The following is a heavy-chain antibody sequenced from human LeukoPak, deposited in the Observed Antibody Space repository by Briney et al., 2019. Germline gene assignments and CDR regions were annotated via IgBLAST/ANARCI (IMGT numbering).Heavy chain of an antibody. D-gene: IGHD6-19*01. CDR3: ARGRGRRSSGWYGYDY. Sequence: ASVKVSCKASGGTFSSYAINWVRQATGQGLEWMGWMNPNSGNTGYAQKFQGRVTMTRNTSISTAYMELSSLRSEDTAVYYCARGRGRRSSGWYGYDYWGQGTLVTVSS. J-gene: IGHJ4*02. V-gene: IGHV1-8*02. CDR1: GGTFSSYA. CDR2: MNPNSGNT.